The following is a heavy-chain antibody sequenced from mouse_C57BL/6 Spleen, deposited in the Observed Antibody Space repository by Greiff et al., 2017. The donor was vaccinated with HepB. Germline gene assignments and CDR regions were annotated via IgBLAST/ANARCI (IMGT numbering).Heavy chain of an antibody. CDR3: ARGGNWDRVYAMDY. D-gene: IGHD4-1*01. CDR2: INPNNGGT. Sequence: VQLKESGPELVKPGASVKMSCKASGYTFTDYNMHWVKQSHGKSLEWIGYINPNNGGTSYNQKFKGKATLTVNKSSSTAYMELRSLTSEDSAVYYCARGGNWDRVYAMDYWGQGTSVTVSS. V-gene: IGHV1-22*01. CDR1: GYTFTDYN. J-gene: IGHJ4*01.